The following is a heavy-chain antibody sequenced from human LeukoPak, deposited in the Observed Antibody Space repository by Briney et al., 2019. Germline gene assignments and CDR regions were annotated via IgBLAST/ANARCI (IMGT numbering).Heavy chain of an antibody. CDR3: ARTAAAAGSGSYSGY. CDR2: ISSSSSYI. V-gene: IGHV3-11*06. J-gene: IGHJ4*02. CDR1: GFTFSDYY. Sequence: GGSLRLSCAASGFTFSDYYMSWIRQAPGKGLEWVSYISSSSSYIYYADSVKGRFTISRDNAKNSLYLQMNSLRAEDTAVYYCARTAAAAGSGSYSGYWGQGTLVTVSS. D-gene: IGHD6-13*01.